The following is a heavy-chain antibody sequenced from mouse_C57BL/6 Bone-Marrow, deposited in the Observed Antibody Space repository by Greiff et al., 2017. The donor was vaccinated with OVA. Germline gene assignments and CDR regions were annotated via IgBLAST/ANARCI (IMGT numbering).Heavy chain of an antibody. CDR2: INPGSGGT. J-gene: IGHJ4*01. CDR1: GYAFTNYL. V-gene: IGHV1-54*01. Sequence: QVQLQQSGAELVRPGTSVKVSCKASGYAFTNYLIEWVKQRPGQGLEWIGVINPGSGGTNYNEKFKGKATLTADKSSSTAYMQLSSLTSEDSAVYFCAGLGEIRRRGGMDYWGQGTSVTVSS. CDR3: AGLGEIRRRGGMDY. D-gene: IGHD2-12*01.